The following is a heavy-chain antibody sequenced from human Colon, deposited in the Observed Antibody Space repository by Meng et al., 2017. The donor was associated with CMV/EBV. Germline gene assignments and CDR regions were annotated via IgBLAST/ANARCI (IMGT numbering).Heavy chain of an antibody. CDR1: GSSFSNSW. CDR2: TNEDGSDK. V-gene: IGHV3-7*01. J-gene: IGHJ4*02. D-gene: IGHD2-8*01. CDR3: ASTGPLYGLYFCY. Sequence: GGSLRLSCAASGSSFSNSWMIWVRRAPGKGLEWVAKTNEDGSDKYYVDSVKGRFTIFRDNAKNSVYLQMNSLRAEDTAVYYCASTGPLYGLYFCYWGQGTLVTVPQ.